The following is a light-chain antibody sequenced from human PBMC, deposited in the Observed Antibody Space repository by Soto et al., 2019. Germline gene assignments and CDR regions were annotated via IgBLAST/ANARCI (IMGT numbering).Light chain of an antibody. CDR3: QHYNNWPPWT. Sequence: EIVIMQSPSTLSVSRGERATLSCRASQIIANNLAWYQQKPGQAPRLLIYGASTRAPGIPARFSGSGSGTEFSLTISSLQSEDFAIYYCQHYNNWPPWTFGQGTKVDIK. CDR2: GAS. V-gene: IGKV3-15*01. J-gene: IGKJ1*01. CDR1: QIIANN.